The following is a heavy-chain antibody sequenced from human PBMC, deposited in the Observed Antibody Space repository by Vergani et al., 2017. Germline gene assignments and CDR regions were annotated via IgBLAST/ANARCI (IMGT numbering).Heavy chain of an antibody. D-gene: IGHD2-2*01. J-gene: IGHJ5*01. CDR2: IYYSGLT. CDR3: ARHGDIVVVPAADANWFAS. CDR1: GGSISSRSYY. V-gene: IGHV4-39*01. Sequence: QLQLQESGPGLVKPSETLSLTCTVSGGSISSRSYYWGWIRQPPGKGLEWIGSIYYSGLTYYNPSLKSRVTISVDTSRDHFSLKLCSVTAAATAVYYCARHGDIVVVPAADANWFASWGQGTLVTVSS.